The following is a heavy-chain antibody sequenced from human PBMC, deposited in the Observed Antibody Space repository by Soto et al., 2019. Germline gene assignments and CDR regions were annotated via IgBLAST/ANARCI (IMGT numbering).Heavy chain of an antibody. CDR3: ARASCLDPASDI. CDR2: VNPNSGNT. CDR1: GYTFTSYD. D-gene: IGHD2-2*03. V-gene: IGHV1-8*01. J-gene: IGHJ3*02. Sequence: QVQLVQSGAEVKRPGASVKVSCKASGYTFTSYDFNWVRQAPGQGLEWMGWVNPNSGNTDYAQKFQGRVTMTRNTSIRTAYMELSRLRSEATAVYYCARASCLDPASDIWGQGTMVTVSS.